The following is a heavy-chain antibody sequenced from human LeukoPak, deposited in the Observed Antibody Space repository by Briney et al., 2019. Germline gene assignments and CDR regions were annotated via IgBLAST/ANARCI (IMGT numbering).Heavy chain of an antibody. Sequence: SETLSLTCTVSGGSISSYYWSWIRQPPGKGLEWIGYIYYSGSTNYNPSLKSRVTISVDTSKNQSSLKLSSVTAADTAVYYCARGRWGGEFDIWGQGTMVTVSS. CDR2: IYYSGST. V-gene: IGHV4-59*01. D-gene: IGHD4-23*01. CDR1: GGSISSYY. CDR3: ARGRWGGEFDI. J-gene: IGHJ3*02.